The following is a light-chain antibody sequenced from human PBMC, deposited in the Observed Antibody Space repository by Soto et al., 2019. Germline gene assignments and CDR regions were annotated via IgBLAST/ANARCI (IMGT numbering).Light chain of an antibody. CDR3: SSYTSSSTSYYV. J-gene: IGLJ1*01. Sequence: QSALTQPPSASGSPGQSVTISCTGTSSDVGGYDYVSWYQQHPGKAPKLMIYEVSNRPSGVSNRFSGSKSGNTASLTISGLQAEDEADYYCSSYTSSSTSYYVFGTGTKLTVL. CDR1: SSDVGGYDY. CDR2: EVS. V-gene: IGLV2-14*01.